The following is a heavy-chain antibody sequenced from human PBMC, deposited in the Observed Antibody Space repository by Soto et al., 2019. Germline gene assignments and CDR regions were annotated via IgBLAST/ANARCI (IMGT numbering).Heavy chain of an antibody. J-gene: IGHJ5*02. D-gene: IGHD6-6*01. CDR1: GGSVSSGSYY. V-gene: IGHV4-61*01. CDR3: ARTAFVAARHLDP. CDR2: IYYSGST. Sequence: SETLSLTCTVSGGSVSSGSYYWSWIRQPPGKGLEWIGYIYYSGSTNYNPSLKSRVTISVDTSKNQFSLKLSSVTAADTAVYYRARTAFVAARHLDPWGQGTMVTVSS.